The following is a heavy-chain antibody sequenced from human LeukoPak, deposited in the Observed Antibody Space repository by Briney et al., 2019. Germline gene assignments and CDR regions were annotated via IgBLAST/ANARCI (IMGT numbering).Heavy chain of an antibody. CDR1: GFTFSNAW. CDR2: ISSTSNYI. V-gene: IGHV3-21*01. Sequence: GGSLRLSCAASGFTFSNAWMNWVRQAPGKGLEWVSSISSTSNYINYADSVKGRFTISRDNAKSSLLLQMNSLRVEDTAVYYCARTLFGAYNWFDPWGQGALVTVSS. J-gene: IGHJ5*02. D-gene: IGHD3-3*01. CDR3: ARTLFGAYNWFDP.